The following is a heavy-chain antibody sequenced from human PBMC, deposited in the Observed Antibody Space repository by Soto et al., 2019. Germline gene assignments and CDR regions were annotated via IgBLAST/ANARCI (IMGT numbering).Heavy chain of an antibody. CDR3: ASDPSHVLMVNAPDLYGMDV. Sequence: QVQLVQSGAEVKKPGASVKVSCKASGYTFTTYDISWVRQAPGQGLEWMGRISTYNGNTNYPQSLQGRLTRTTDTSTTTAYRELRSLRSDDTAVYYCASDPSHVLMVNAPDLYGMDVWGQGTTVTVSS. V-gene: IGHV1-18*01. J-gene: IGHJ6*02. D-gene: IGHD2-8*01. CDR2: ISTYNGNT. CDR1: GYTFTTYD.